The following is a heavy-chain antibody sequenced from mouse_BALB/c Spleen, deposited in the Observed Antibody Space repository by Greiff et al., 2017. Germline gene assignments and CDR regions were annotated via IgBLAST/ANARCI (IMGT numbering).Heavy chain of an antibody. CDR2: IFPGTGTT. CDR1: GYTFTSYW. Sequence: VQLVESGAELVKPGASVKLSCKTSGYTFTSYWIQWVKQRPGQGLGWIGEIFPGTGTTYYNEKFKGKATLTIDTSSSTAYMQLSSLTSEDSAVYFCARRGGGGYAMDYWGQGTSVTVSS. V-gene: IGHV1S132*01. J-gene: IGHJ4*01. CDR3: ARRGGGGYAMDY.